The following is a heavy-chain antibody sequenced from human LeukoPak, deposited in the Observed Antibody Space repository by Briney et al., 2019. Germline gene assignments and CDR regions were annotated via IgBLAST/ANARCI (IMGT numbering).Heavy chain of an antibody. J-gene: IGHJ4*02. CDR2: ISSSSSYI. V-gene: IGHV3-21*01. D-gene: IGHD3-10*01. Sequence: GGSLRLSCAASGFTFSTYTMNWVRQAPGMGLEWVSSISSSSSYIYYGDSVKGRFTISRDNAKNSLYLQMNSLRAEDTAVFYCARSASGSSRVDYWGQGTLVTVSS. CDR1: GFTFSTYT. CDR3: ARSASGSSRVDY.